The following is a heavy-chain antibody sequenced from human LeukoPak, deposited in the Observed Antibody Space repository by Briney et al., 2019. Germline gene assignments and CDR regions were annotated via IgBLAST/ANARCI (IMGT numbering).Heavy chain of an antibody. D-gene: IGHD1-7*01. Sequence: GGSLRLSCAASGFTFSSYSMNWVRQAPGKGLEWVANIKQDGSEKYYVDSVKGRFTISRDNAKNSLYLQMNSLRAEDTAVYYCARDTKLELLLDYWGQGTLVTVSS. J-gene: IGHJ4*02. CDR1: GFTFSSYS. CDR3: ARDTKLELLLDY. CDR2: IKQDGSEK. V-gene: IGHV3-7*01.